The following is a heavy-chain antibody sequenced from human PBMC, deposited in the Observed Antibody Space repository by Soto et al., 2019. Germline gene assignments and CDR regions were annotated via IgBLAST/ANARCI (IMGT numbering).Heavy chain of an antibody. V-gene: IGHV1-69*13. J-gene: IGHJ6*02. Sequence: GASVKVSCKASGGTFSSYAISWVRQAPGQGLEWMGGIIPIFGTANYAQKFQGRVTITADESTSTAYMELSSLRSEDTAVYYCARVPNYDILTGYYNYYGMDVWGQGTTVTVSS. CDR2: IIPIFGTA. D-gene: IGHD3-9*01. CDR3: ARVPNYDILTGYYNYYGMDV. CDR1: GGTFSSYA.